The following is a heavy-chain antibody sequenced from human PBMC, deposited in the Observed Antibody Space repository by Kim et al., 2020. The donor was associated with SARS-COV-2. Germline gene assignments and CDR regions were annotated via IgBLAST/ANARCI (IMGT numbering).Heavy chain of an antibody. CDR3: ASYSTVEMAPYYYYGMDV. D-gene: IGHD6-13*01. CDR1: GGTFSSYA. J-gene: IGHJ6*02. Sequence: SVKVSCKASGGTFSSYAISWVRQAPGQGLEWMGGIIPIFGTANYAQKFQGRVTITADESTSTAYMELSSLRSEDTAVYYCASYSTVEMAPYYYYGMDVWGQGTTVTVSS. CDR2: IIPIFGTA. V-gene: IGHV1-69*13.